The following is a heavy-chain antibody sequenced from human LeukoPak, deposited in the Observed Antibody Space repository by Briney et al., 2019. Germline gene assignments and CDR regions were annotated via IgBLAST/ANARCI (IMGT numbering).Heavy chain of an antibody. CDR1: GFTVSSNY. J-gene: IGHJ5*02. V-gene: IGHV4-34*01. CDR3: ARRKRSGCSSTSCLLNWFDP. D-gene: IGHD2-2*01. CDR2: INHSGST. Sequence: GSLRLSCAASGFTVSSNYMTWVRQPPGKGLEWIGEINHSGSTNYNPSLKSRVTISVDTSKNQFSLKLSSVTAADTAVYYCARRKRSGCSSTSCLLNWFDPWGQGTLVTVSS.